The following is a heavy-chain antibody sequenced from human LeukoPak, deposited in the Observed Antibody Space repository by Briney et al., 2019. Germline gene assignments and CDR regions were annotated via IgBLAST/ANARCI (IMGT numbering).Heavy chain of an antibody. CDR1: GGSISSSSYY. J-gene: IGHJ1*01. V-gene: IGHV4-39*01. D-gene: IGHD6-19*01. Sequence: PSETLSLTCTVSGGSISSSSYYWGWIRQPPGKGLEWIGSIYYSGSTYYNPSLKSRVTISVDTSKNQFSLKLSSVTAADTAVYYCASYGYSSGWTKAEYFQHWGQGTLVTVSS. CDR2: IYYSGST. CDR3: ASYGYSSGWTKAEYFQH.